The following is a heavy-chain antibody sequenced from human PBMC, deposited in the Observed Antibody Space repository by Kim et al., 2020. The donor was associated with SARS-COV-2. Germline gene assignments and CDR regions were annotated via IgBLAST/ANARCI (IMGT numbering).Heavy chain of an antibody. Sequence: SETLSLTCAVYGGSFSGYYWSWIRQPPGKGLEWIGEINHSGSTNYNPSLKSRVTISVDTSKNQFSLKLSSVTAADTAVYYCARGKQLVPWGYYYYGMAV. CDR1: GGSFSGYY. CDR3: ARGKQLVPWGYYYYGMAV. D-gene: IGHD6-13*01. CDR2: INHSGST. V-gene: IGHV4-34*01. J-gene: IGHJ6*01.